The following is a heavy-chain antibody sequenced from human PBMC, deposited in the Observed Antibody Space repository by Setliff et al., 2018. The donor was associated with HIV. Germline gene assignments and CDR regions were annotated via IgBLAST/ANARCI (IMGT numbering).Heavy chain of an antibody. V-gene: IGHV1-2*02. CDR2: INPNSGGT. Sequence: ASVKVSCKVYGYTLSELSIHWVRQAPGQGLEWMGWINPNSGGTDSAKKFQGRVTMSRETSISTAYMELSRLRSDDTAVYYCATLDQDLHSSAFDTFDIWGQGTMVTVSS. CDR3: ATLDQDLHSSAFDTFDI. J-gene: IGHJ3*02. CDR1: GYTLSELS. D-gene: IGHD3-22*01.